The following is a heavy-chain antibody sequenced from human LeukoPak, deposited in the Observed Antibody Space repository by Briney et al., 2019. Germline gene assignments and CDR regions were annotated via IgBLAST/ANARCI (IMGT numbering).Heavy chain of an antibody. CDR3: ARGSSNSFDY. Sequence: PGRSLRLSCAASGFTFSSYGMHWVRQAPGKGLEWVANIKEDGSEKYYVDSVKGRFTISRDNAKNSLYLQMNSLRAEDTAVYYCARGSSNSFDYWGQGTLVTVSS. CDR1: GFTFSSYG. D-gene: IGHD2-2*01. V-gene: IGHV3-7*01. J-gene: IGHJ4*02. CDR2: IKEDGSEK.